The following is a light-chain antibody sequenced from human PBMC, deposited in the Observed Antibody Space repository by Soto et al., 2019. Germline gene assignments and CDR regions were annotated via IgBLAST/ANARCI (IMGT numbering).Light chain of an antibody. CDR1: QSVSSSY. V-gene: IGKV3-20*01. CDR2: GAS. Sequence: EIVLTQSPGTLSLSPGERATLSCRASQSVSSSYLAWYQQKPGQAPRLLIYGASSRATGIPDRFSGSGSGTDFTLIISRLEPEDFAVYYCQQYGSSLITFGQGTRLEI. J-gene: IGKJ5*01. CDR3: QQYGSSLIT.